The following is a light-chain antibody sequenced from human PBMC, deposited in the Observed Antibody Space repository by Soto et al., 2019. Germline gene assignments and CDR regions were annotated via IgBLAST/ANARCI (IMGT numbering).Light chain of an antibody. V-gene: IGLV1-44*01. CDR2: GDH. Sequence: QSVLTQPPSTSGTPGQRLTISCSGSRSNIETNALNWYRQFPGTAPRLLIYGDHQRPSGVPDRFSGSKSGTSGSLAISGLQSEDEADYFCATWDDGLNVWVFGGRTQLTVL. CDR3: ATWDDGLNVWV. CDR1: RSNIETNA. J-gene: IGLJ3*02.